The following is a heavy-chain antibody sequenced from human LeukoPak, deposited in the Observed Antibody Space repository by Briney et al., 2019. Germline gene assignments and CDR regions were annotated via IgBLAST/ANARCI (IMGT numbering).Heavy chain of an antibody. CDR3: AKAGIQLWFDY. CDR2: ISGSGGST. CDR1: GFTFSSYA. J-gene: IGHJ5*01. D-gene: IGHD5-18*01. V-gene: IGHV3-23*01. Sequence: GGSLRLSCAASGFTFSSYAMSWVRQAPGKGLEWVSAISGSGGSTYYADSVKGRFTISRDNSKNTLYLQMNSLRAGGTAVYYCAKAGIQLWFDYWGQGTLVTVSS.